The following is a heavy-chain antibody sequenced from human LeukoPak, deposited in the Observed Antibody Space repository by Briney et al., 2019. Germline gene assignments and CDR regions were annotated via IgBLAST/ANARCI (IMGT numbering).Heavy chain of an antibody. Sequence: PSETLSLTCTVSGGSISSYYWSWIRQPPGKGLEWIGYIYYSGSTNYNPSLKSRVTISVDTSKNKFSLTLSSVTAADTAVYYCARAPTGGGDYYADYWGQGTLVTVSS. J-gene: IGHJ4*02. CDR1: GGSISSYY. CDR3: ARAPTGGGDYYADY. V-gene: IGHV4-59*01. D-gene: IGHD2-21*01. CDR2: IYYSGST.